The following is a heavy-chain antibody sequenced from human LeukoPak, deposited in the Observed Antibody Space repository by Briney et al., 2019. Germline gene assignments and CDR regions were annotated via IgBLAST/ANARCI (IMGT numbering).Heavy chain of an antibody. J-gene: IGHJ4*02. D-gene: IGHD3-3*01. CDR3: ARDQYDTWSRRGNFDS. V-gene: IGHV3-74*01. CDR2: INTDGSIT. Sequence: SGGSLRLSCAASGFTFSDYWIHWVRQAPGKGLVWVSRINTDGSITNYADSVKGRFSISRDNTKNSLYLQMNSLRAEDTAVFYCARDQYDTWSRRGNFDSWGQGTLVIVSS. CDR1: GFTFSDYW.